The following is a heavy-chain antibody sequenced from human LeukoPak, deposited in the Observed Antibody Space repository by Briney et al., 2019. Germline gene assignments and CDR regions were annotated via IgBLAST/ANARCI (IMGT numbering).Heavy chain of an antibody. V-gene: IGHV3-23*01. CDR1: GFTFSSYA. D-gene: IGHD6-13*01. Sequence: GGSLRLSCAASGFTFSSYAMSWVRQAPGKGLEWVSAISGSGGSTYYADSVKGRFTISRDNSKNTLYLQMNSLRAEDTAVYYCAKYRKARSSSGNQDYWGQGTLVTVSS. J-gene: IGHJ4*02. CDR3: AKYRKARSSSGNQDY. CDR2: ISGSGGST.